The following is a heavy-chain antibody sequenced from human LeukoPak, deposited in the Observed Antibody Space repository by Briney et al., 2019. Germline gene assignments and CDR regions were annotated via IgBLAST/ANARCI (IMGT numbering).Heavy chain of an antibody. J-gene: IGHJ6*03. CDR3: ARESWDDFYYYMDV. CDR1: GGSISSYY. D-gene: IGHD3-3*01. CDR2: IYTSGST. Sequence: SETLSLTCTVSGGSISSYYWSWIRQPAGKGLEWIGRIYTSGSTNYNPSLKSRVTMSVDTSKNQFSLKLSSVTAADTAVYYCARESWDDFYYYMDVWGKGTTVTVSS. V-gene: IGHV4-4*07.